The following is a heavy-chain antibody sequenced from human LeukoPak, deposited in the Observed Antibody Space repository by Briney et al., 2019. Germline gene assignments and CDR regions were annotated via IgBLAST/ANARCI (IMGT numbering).Heavy chain of an antibody. J-gene: IGHJ4*02. CDR1: GFTFSSYS. Sequence: PGGSLRLSCAASGFTFSSYSMNWVRQAPGKGLEWVSSISTSSSYKYYADSVKGRFTISRDNAKNSLYLQMNSLRAEDTAVYYCAREQGLYYDFWSGYYFDYWGQGTLVTVSS. CDR2: ISTSSSYK. CDR3: AREQGLYYDFWSGYYFDY. V-gene: IGHV3-21*04. D-gene: IGHD3-3*01.